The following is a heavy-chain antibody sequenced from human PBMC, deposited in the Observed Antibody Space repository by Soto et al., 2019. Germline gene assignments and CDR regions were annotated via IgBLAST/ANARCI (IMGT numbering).Heavy chain of an antibody. CDR3: ARDPLWGTAMVLWYFDL. CDR1: GFTFSSYA. CDR2: ISYDGINK. Sequence: QVQLVEAGGGVVQPGRSLRLSCAASGFTFSSYAMHWVRQAPGKGLEWVAGISYDGINKYYADSVKGRFTISRDNSKNTLYLPMNSLRAEDTAVYYCARDPLWGTAMVLWYFDLWGRGTLVTVSS. J-gene: IGHJ2*01. V-gene: IGHV3-30-3*01. D-gene: IGHD5-18*01.